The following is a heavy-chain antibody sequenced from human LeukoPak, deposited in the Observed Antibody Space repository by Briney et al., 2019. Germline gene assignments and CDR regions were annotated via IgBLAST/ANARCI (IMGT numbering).Heavy chain of an antibody. V-gene: IGHV4-38-2*02. CDR2: IYHNGSN. CDR1: GYSISSGYY. CDR3: AREVGYSYGSDF. Sequence: SETLSLTCAVSGYSISSGYYWGWIRQPPGKGLEWIGIIYHNGSNYYNPSLKSRVTISVDTSKNQFSLKLRFVTAADTAVYYCAREVGYSYGSDFWGQGTLVTVSS. D-gene: IGHD5-18*01. J-gene: IGHJ4*02.